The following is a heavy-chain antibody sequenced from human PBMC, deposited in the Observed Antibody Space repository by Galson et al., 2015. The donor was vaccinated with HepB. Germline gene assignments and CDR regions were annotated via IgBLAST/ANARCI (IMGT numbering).Heavy chain of an antibody. V-gene: IGHV3-9*01. J-gene: IGHJ3*01. Sequence: SLRLSCAASGFTFDDYAMHWVRQAPGKGLEWVSYISWNSGTIGYADSVRGRFTISRDNGNNSLYLRMNSLRAEDTALYYCIKEADDAFALWGQGTIVTVSS. CDR2: ISWNSGTI. CDR3: IKEADDAFAL. CDR1: GFTFDDYA.